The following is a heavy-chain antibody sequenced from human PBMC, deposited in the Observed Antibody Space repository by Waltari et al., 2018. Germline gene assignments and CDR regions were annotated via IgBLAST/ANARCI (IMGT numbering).Heavy chain of an antibody. D-gene: IGHD6-13*01. CDR1: GYTFTSYD. V-gene: IGHV1-8*01. J-gene: IGHJ4*02. CDR3: MADSSTAFDY. CDR2: MNPNSGNT. Sequence: QVQLVQSGAEVKTPGASVKVSCKASGYTFTSYDLHRVRQATGQGLEWMGWMNPNSGNTGYAQKCQGRVTMTRNTSISTAYMELSSLRSEDTAVYYCMADSSTAFDYWGQGTLVTVSS.